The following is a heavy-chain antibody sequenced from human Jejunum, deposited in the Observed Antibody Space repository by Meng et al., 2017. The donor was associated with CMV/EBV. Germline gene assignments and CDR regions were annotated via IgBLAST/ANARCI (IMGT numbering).Heavy chain of an antibody. J-gene: IGHJ6*02. V-gene: IGHV4-34*01. CDR2: INQSGST. Sequence: SPYYWSWIRQTPGKGLEWMGEINQSGSTNYSPSLKSRVTISLDMSNNHFSLQLSSVTAADTGVYYCARGAWRRVPPLSFYNAIDIWGQGTTVTVSS. CDR3: ARGAWRRVPPLSFYNAIDI. D-gene: IGHD5-12*01. CDR1: SPYY.